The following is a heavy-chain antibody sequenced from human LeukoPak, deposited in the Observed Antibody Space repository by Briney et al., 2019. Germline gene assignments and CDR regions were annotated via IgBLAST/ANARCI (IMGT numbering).Heavy chain of an antibody. Sequence: QPGGSLTLSWTASGFTFSGYAMRWVRQAPGKGREGGASITGRGAGTFYADSVRGRLTISRDTSKNPVYLQMNSLRAEDTAVYYCAKGRESTGLFENWGQGTLVTVSS. V-gene: IGHV3-23*01. CDR2: ITGRGAGT. D-gene: IGHD1-14*01. CDR3: AKGRESTGLFEN. CDR1: GFTFSGYA. J-gene: IGHJ4*02.